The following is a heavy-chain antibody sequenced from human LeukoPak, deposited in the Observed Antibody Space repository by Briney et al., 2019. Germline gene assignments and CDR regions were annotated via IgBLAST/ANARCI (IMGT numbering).Heavy chain of an antibody. CDR2: IGTAGGT. CDR3: ARVAKERCGGVYYFDY. D-gene: IGHD1-1*01. V-gene: IGHV3-13*01. J-gene: IGHJ4*02. CDR1: GFTFSDYD. Sequence: TGGSLRLSCAASGFTFSDYDMHWVRQATGKGLEWVSAIGTAGGTYYTGPVKGRFTISRENAKNSLYLQMNSLRAGDTAVYYCARVAKERCGGVYYFDYWGQGTLVTVSS.